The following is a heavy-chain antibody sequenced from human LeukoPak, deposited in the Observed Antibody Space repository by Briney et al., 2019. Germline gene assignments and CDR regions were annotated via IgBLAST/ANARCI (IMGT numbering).Heavy chain of an antibody. CDR1: GSSVSSGIYY. V-gene: IGHV4-61*01. Sequence: SETLSPTCTVSGSSVSSGIYYWSWIRQPPGKGLEWIGYIYYSGNTNYNPSLKNRVTISVDTSKNQFSLRLSSVTAADTAVYFCARGPSTVSVWFDPWGQGTLVTVSS. CDR2: IYYSGNT. J-gene: IGHJ5*02. CDR3: ARGPSTVSVWFDP. D-gene: IGHD4-11*01.